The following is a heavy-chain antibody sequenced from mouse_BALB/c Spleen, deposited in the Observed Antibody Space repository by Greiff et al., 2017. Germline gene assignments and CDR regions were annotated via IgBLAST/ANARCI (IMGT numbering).Heavy chain of an antibody. CDR2: IDPENGDT. Sequence: EVQLQQSGAELVRSGASVKLSCTASGFNIKDYYMHWVKQRPEQGLEWIGWIDPENGDTEYAPKFQGKATMTADTSSNTAYLQLSSLTSEDTAVYYCNVNGSYFVAYWGQGTLVTVSA. CDR3: NVNGSYFVAY. D-gene: IGHD1-1*02. J-gene: IGHJ3*01. CDR1: GFNIKDYY. V-gene: IGHV14-4*02.